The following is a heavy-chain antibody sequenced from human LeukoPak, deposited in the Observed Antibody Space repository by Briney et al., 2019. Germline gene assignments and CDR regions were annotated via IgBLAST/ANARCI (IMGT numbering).Heavy chain of an antibody. J-gene: IGHJ6*03. CDR2: INPSGGST. V-gene: IGHV1-46*01. CDR3: ARGSRGGSGSYWEAWGYYYYYYMDV. Sequence: AASVKVSCKASGYTFTSYYMHWVRQAPGQGLEWMGIINPSGGSTSYAQKFQGRVTMTRDMSTSTVYMELSSLRSEDTAVYYCARGSRGGSGSYWEAWGYYYYYYMDVWGKGTTVTISS. D-gene: IGHD3-10*01. CDR1: GYTFTSYY.